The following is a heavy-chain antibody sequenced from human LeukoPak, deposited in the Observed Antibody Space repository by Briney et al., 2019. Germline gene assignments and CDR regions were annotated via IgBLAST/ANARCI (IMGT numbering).Heavy chain of an antibody. Sequence: SVKVSCKASGDTFSSYTIRWVRQAPGQGLEWMGRIIPILGIANYAQKFQGRVTITADKSTSTAYMELSSLRSEDTAVYYCARSRYDSSGYYYYWGQGTLVTVSS. V-gene: IGHV1-69*02. CDR1: GDTFSSYT. D-gene: IGHD3-22*01. CDR3: ARSRYDSSGYYYY. CDR2: IIPILGIA. J-gene: IGHJ4*02.